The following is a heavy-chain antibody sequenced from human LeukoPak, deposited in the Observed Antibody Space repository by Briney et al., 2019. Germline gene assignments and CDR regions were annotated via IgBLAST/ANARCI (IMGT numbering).Heavy chain of an antibody. Sequence: SGTLSLTCGVSGGSVINTNWWTWVRQPPGKGLEWIGTIYHSGSTEYNPSLKSRVAIFVDTSKNQFSLILHSVAAADTAVYYCARRSEFDNTHYHYFDYWGQGALVTVSS. V-gene: IGHV4-4*02. CDR2: IYHSGST. J-gene: IGHJ4*02. CDR1: GGSVINTNW. D-gene: IGHD2-15*01. CDR3: ARRSEFDNTHYHYFDY.